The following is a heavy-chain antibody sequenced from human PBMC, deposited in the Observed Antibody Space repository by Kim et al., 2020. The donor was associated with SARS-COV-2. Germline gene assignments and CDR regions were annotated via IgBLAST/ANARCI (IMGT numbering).Heavy chain of an antibody. CDR3: AHSFRYQVDTRGQFALYQFDY. CDR2: IYWDDDK. V-gene: IGHV2-5*02. J-gene: IGHJ4*02. Sequence: SGPTLVKPTQTLTLTCSFSVFSLSTSGVAVAWIRQPPGKALEWLAVIYWDDDKRYSPSLKSRLTITKDTSRNQVILTLTNMDPVDTATYYCAHSFRYQVDTRGQFALYQFDYSGQATLVTVSS. D-gene: IGHD1-20*01. CDR1: VFSLSTSGVA.